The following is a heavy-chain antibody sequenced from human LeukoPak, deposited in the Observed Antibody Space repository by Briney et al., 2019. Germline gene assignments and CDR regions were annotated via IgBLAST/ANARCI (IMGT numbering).Heavy chain of an antibody. Sequence: GGSLRLSCAASGFTFSSYWMSWVRQAPGKGLEWVANINQDGSEKYYVDSAKGRFTISRDNAKNSVHLQMNSLSPEDTAVYYCAIVEMDYDILTGYYGGDYWGQGTLLTVSS. CDR2: INQDGSEK. CDR1: GFTFSSYW. J-gene: IGHJ4*02. D-gene: IGHD3-9*01. V-gene: IGHV3-7*01. CDR3: AIVEMDYDILTGYYGGDY.